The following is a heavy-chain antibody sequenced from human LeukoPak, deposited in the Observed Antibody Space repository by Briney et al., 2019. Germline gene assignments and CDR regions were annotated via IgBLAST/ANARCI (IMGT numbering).Heavy chain of an antibody. J-gene: IGHJ3*02. CDR1: GLTFNNAW. V-gene: IGHV3-23*01. D-gene: IGHD3-16*01. Sequence: GGSLRLSCAASGLTFNNAWMSWVRQAPGKGLEWVSAISGSGASTYYADSVKGRFTISRDNSKNTLYVQMNSLRAEDTAVYYCAKSQFGGVFDGFDIWGQGTMVTVSS. CDR3: AKSQFGGVFDGFDI. CDR2: ISGSGAST.